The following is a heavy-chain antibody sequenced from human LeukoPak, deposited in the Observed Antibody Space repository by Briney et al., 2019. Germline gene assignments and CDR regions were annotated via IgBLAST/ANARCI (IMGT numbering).Heavy chain of an antibody. D-gene: IGHD6-13*01. V-gene: IGHV4-39*07. Sequence: PSETLSLTCTVSGGSISSSSYYWGWIRQPPGKGLGWIGSIYYSGSTYYNPSLKSRVTISVDTSKNQFSLKLSSVTAADTAVYYCARGKRIAAAGSFDYWGQGTLVTVSS. CDR2: IYYSGST. J-gene: IGHJ4*02. CDR1: GGSISSSSYY. CDR3: ARGKRIAAAGSFDY.